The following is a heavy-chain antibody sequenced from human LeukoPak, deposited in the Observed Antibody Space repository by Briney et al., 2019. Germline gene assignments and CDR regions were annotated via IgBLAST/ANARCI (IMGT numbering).Heavy chain of an antibody. V-gene: IGHV4-61*05. CDR2: IYYSGST. CDR1: GGSISSSSYY. Sequence: SETLSLTCTVSGGSISSSSYYWGWIRQPPGKGLEWIGYIYYSGSTNYNPSLKSRVTISVDTSKNQFSLKLSSVTAADTAVYYCARHLFRTPLYSWGQGTLVTVSS. J-gene: IGHJ4*02. D-gene: IGHD2-21*01. CDR3: ARHLFRTPLYS.